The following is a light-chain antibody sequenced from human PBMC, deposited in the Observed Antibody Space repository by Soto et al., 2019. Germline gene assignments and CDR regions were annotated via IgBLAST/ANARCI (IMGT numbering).Light chain of an antibody. CDR2: SDS. Sequence: SYELTQPHSVSVATAQMARITCGGNNIGSKAVHWYQQKPGQDPVLVIYSDSNRPSGIPERFSGSNPGNTATLTISGLQAEDEAEYYCSSYTNINTRACVFGTGTKLTVL. J-gene: IGLJ1*01. CDR1: NIGSKA. CDR3: SSYTNINTRACV. V-gene: IGLV3-12*02.